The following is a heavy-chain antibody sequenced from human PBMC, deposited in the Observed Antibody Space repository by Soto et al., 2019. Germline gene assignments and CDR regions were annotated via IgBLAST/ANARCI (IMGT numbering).Heavy chain of an antibody. V-gene: IGHV3-30*18. D-gene: IGHD5-12*01. CDR2: ISYDGSNK. J-gene: IGHJ4*02. CDR1: GFTFSSYG. CDR3: AKAGLGYDLGFYFDY. Sequence: GGSLRLSCAASGFTFSSYGMHWVRQAPGKGLEWVAVISYDGSNKYYADSVKGRFTISRDNSKNTLYLQINSLRAEDTAVYYCAKAGLGYDLGFYFDYWGQGTLVTVSS.